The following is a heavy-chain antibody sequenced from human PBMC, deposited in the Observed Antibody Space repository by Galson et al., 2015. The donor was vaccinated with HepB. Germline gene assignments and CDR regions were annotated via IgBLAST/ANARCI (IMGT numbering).Heavy chain of an antibody. CDR1: GFTFSRFG. J-gene: IGHJ4*01. CDR2: ISGSATTI. V-gene: IGHV3-48*02. CDR3: ATWAGHSFESRAPYVFVY. Sequence: SCKASGFTFSRFGMSWVRQAPGKGLEWVSYISGSATTIYYAASFKGRFTVSRHNAKSSLYLQMYGLRDEDTAVYYCATWAGHSFESRAPYVFVYWGHGTLVTVSP. D-gene: IGHD3-16*01.